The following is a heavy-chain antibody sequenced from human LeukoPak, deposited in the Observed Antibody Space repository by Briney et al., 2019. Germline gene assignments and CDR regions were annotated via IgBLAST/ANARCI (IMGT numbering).Heavy chain of an antibody. J-gene: IGHJ3*02. D-gene: IGHD1-26*01. CDR2: IYSEDST. V-gene: IGHV3-66*02. Sequence: GGSLRLSCAASGLTVSSNYMSWVRQAPGKGLEWVSVIYSEDSTYYADSVRGRFTISRDNSKNTLYLQMNSLRAEDTAVYYCARDGRVGATRLNIWGQGTMVTVSS. CDR3: ARDGRVGATRLNI. CDR1: GLTVSSNY.